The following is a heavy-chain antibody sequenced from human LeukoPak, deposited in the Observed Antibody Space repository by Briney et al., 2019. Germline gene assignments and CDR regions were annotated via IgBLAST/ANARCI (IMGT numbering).Heavy chain of an antibody. V-gene: IGHV1-2*02. J-gene: IGHJ6*03. CDR3: ARGVQLWLGYYYYMDV. CDR2: INPNSGGT. Sequence: ASVKVSCKASGYTFTGYYMHWVRQAPGQGLEWMGWINPNSGGTNYAQKSQGRVTMTRDTSISTAYMELSRLRSDDTAVYYCARGVQLWLGYYYYMDVWGKGTTVTVSS. D-gene: IGHD5-18*01. CDR1: GYTFTGYY.